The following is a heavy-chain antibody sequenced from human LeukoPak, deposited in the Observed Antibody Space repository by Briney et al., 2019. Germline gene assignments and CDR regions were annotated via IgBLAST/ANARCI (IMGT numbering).Heavy chain of an antibody. CDR1: GGSFSGSY. Sequence: SETLSLTCAVYGGSFSGSYWSWIRQPPGKGLEWIGEINHSGSTNYNPSLKSRVTISVDTSKNQFSLKLSSVTAADTAVYYCARDSSGYYVLSYYYYMDVWGKGTTVTVSS. D-gene: IGHD3-22*01. J-gene: IGHJ6*03. V-gene: IGHV4-34*01. CDR2: INHSGST. CDR3: ARDSSGYYVLSYYYYMDV.